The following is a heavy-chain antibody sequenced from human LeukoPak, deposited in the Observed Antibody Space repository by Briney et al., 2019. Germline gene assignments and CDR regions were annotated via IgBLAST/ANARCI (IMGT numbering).Heavy chain of an antibody. CDR3: ARLGRYFDWFTTTKQRRRGYNWFDP. CDR1: GGSMSSYY. J-gene: IGHJ5*02. V-gene: IGHV4-59*12. D-gene: IGHD3-9*01. Sequence: PSETLSLTCIVSGGSMSSYYWSWIRQPPGKGLEWIGYIYYSGSTNYNPSLKSRVTISVDTSKNQFSLKLSSVTAADTAVYYCARLGRYFDWFTTTKQRRRGYNWFDPWGQGTLVTVSS. CDR2: IYYSGST.